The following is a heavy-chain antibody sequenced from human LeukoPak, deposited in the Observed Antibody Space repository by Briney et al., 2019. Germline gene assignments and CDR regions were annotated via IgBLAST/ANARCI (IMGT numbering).Heavy chain of an antibody. Sequence: GESLKISCKGSGYSFTDYWINWVRQMPGKGLEWMGRIDPSDSYTNYSPSFQGHVTISADKSISTAYLQWSSLKASDTAIYYCAGLMDIVASDYWGQGTLVTLSS. CDR3: AGLMDIVASDY. D-gene: IGHD5-12*01. CDR1: GYSFTDYW. CDR2: IDPSDSYT. V-gene: IGHV5-10-1*01. J-gene: IGHJ4*02.